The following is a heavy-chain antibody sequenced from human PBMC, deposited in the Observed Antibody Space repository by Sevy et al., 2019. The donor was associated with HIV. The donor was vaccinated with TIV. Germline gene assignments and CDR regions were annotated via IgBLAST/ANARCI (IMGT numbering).Heavy chain of an antibody. V-gene: IGHV3-30*04. J-gene: IGHJ6*02. CDR2: ISYDGSNK. CDR3: ARDHYSSGWTGNYYYYYGMDV. Sequence: GGSLRLSCAASGFTFSSYAMHWVRQAPGKGLEWVAVISYDGSNKYYADSVKGRFTISRDNSKNTLYLQMNSLRAEDTAVYYCARDHYSSGWTGNYYYYYGMDVWDQGTTVTVSS. CDR1: GFTFSSYA. D-gene: IGHD6-19*01.